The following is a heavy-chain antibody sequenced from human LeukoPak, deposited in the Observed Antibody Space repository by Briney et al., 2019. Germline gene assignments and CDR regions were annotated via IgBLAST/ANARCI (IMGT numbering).Heavy chain of an antibody. CDR2: VNPNSGDT. J-gene: IGHJ5*02. CDR1: GYTFTGYY. D-gene: IGHD2-2*01. CDR3: ARDSCSSTSCYDIQGNWFDP. V-gene: IGHV1-2*02. Sequence: ASVKVSCKASGYTFTGYYLHWVRQAPGQGLEWMGCVNPNSGDTNYAQKFQGSVTMTRDTSISTAYMELSRLRSDDTAVYYCARDSCSSTSCYDIQGNWFDPWGQGTLVTVSS.